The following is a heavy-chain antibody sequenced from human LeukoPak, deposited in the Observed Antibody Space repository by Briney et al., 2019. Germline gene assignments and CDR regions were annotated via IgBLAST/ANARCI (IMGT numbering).Heavy chain of an antibody. CDR2: MNPNSGNT. J-gene: IGHJ2*01. D-gene: IGHD1-26*01. CDR1: GYTFTSYD. CDR3: ARGWDGDWYFDL. Sequence: ASVKVSCKASGYTFTSYDINWVRQATGQGLEWMGWMNPNSGNTGYAQKFQGRVTMTRNTSISTAYMELRSLRSDDTAVYYCARGWDGDWYFDLWGRGTLVTVSS. V-gene: IGHV1-8*01.